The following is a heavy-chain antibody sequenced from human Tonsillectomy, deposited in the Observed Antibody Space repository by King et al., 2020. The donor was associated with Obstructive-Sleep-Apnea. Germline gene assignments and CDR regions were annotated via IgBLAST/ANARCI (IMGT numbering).Heavy chain of an antibody. CDR1: GFSFSRYA. CDR2: ISGSGGST. V-gene: IGHV3-23*04. D-gene: IGHD3-22*01. J-gene: IGHJ1*01. CDR3: GKDSDYNSGGYPYPEH. Sequence: EVQLVESGGGLVQPGGSLRLSCAASGFSFSRYALTWVRLAPGKGLQWVSAISGSGGSTYYTDSVKGRFTISRENSKNTLDLQMSSLRGEVTAMYHCGKDSDYNSGGYPYPEHWGQGPLVPVPS.